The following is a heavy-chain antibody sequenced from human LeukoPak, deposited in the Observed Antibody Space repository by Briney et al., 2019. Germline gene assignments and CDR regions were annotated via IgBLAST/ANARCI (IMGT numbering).Heavy chain of an antibody. CDR2: ISDIGSI. Sequence: PSETLSLTCTVSGGSIGSYYWSWIRQPPGEGLEWIAYISDIGSINYNPSLKSRVTISLDASKNQFSLKLSSVTAADTAVYYCAGHHPRNTVDFWGQGTLVTVSS. CDR1: GGSIGSYY. J-gene: IGHJ4*02. V-gene: IGHV4-59*08. D-gene: IGHD2/OR15-2a*01. CDR3: AGHHPRNTVDF.